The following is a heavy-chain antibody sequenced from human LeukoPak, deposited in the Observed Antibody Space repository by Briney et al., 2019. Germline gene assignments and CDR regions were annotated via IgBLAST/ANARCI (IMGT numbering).Heavy chain of an antibody. CDR3: AKTRQDYYDSSGYAFDI. CDR2: ISGSGGST. CDR1: GFTFSSYV. D-gene: IGHD3-22*01. V-gene: IGHV3-23*01. Sequence: GGPLRLSCAASGFTFSSYVMSWVRQAPGKGLDWVSGISGSGGSTYYAGSVKGRFTISRDNSKNTLCLQMNSLRAEDTAVYYCAKTRQDYYDSSGYAFDIWGQGTMVIVSS. J-gene: IGHJ3*02.